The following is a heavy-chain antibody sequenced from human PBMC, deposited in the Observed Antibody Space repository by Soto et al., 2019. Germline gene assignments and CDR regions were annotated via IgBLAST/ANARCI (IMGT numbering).Heavy chain of an antibody. CDR1: GYSFTSYW. CDR2: IDPSDSYT. V-gene: IGHV5-10-1*01. D-gene: IGHD2-15*01. CDR3: ARPIKYCSGGSCYYYYYGMDG. J-gene: IGHJ6*02. Sequence: GESLKISCKGSGYSFTSYWISWVRQMPGKGLEWMGRIDPSDSYTNYSPSFQGHVTISADKSISTAYLQWSSLKASDTAMYYCARPIKYCSGGSCYYYYYGMDGWGQGTTVTVSS.